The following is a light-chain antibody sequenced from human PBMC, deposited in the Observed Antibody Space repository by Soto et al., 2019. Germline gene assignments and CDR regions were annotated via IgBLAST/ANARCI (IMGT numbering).Light chain of an antibody. CDR3: LQHNSYPLT. Sequence: DIQMTQSPSSLSASVGDRVTVTCRASQGISNALGWYQQKPGKAPKRLIYAASSLQSGVPPRFSGSRSGTEFTLTIRSLQPEDFATYYCLQHNSYPLTFGQGTKVEIK. J-gene: IGKJ1*01. CDR2: AAS. V-gene: IGKV1-17*01. CDR1: QGISNA.